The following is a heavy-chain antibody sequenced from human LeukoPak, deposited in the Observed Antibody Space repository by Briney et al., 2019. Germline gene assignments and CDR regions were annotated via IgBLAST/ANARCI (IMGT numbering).Heavy chain of an antibody. V-gene: IGHV3-33*08. CDR2: IRYDGSNK. CDR3: ARRAGAYSHPYDY. J-gene: IGHJ4*02. CDR1: GFSFISYS. D-gene: IGHD4/OR15-4a*01. Sequence: GGSLRLSCAASGFSFISYSMNWVRQAPGKGLEWVAFIRYDGSNKYYADSVKGRFTISRDNSKNTLYLQMNSLRAEDTAVYYCARRAGAYSHPYDYWGQGTLVTVSS.